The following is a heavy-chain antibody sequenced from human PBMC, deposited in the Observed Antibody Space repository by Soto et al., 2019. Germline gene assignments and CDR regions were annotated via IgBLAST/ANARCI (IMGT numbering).Heavy chain of an antibody. CDR1: GFTFSKAW. CDR2: IKSKTDGGTT. J-gene: IGHJ5*02. Sequence: GGSLRLSCAASGFTFSKAWMSWVRQAPGKGLEWVGRIKSKTDGGTTDYAAPVKGRFTISRDDSKNTLYLQMNSLKTEDTAVYYCTTDQGRPTYNWFDPWGQGTLVTVSS. V-gene: IGHV3-15*01. CDR3: TTDQGRPTYNWFDP. D-gene: IGHD3-10*01.